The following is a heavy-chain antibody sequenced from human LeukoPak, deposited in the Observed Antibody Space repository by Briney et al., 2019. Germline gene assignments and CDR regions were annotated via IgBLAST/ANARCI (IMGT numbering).Heavy chain of an antibody. J-gene: IGHJ4*02. CDR3: ARGTAMSHGGGFDY. D-gene: IGHD5-18*01. CDR2: INHSGST. Sequence: SETLSLTCAVYGGSFSGYYWSWIRQPPGKGLECIGEINHSGSTNYNPSLKSRVTTSVDTSKNQFSLKLSSVTAADTAVYYCARGTAMSHGGGFDYWGQGTLVTVSS. V-gene: IGHV4-34*01. CDR1: GGSFSGYY.